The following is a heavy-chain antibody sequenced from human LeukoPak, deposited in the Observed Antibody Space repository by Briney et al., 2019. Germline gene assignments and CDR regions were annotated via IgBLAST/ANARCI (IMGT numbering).Heavy chain of an antibody. J-gene: IGHJ5*02. V-gene: IGHV3-23*01. Sequence: GGSLRLSCVVSGLTFSNYCMTWVRQAPGKGLEWVSAISGSGGSTYYADSVKGRFTISRDNSKNTLYLQMNSLRAEDTAVYYCAKGEDYYDSSGYSSWGQGTLVTVSS. CDR1: GLTFSNYC. CDR3: AKGEDYYDSSGYSS. D-gene: IGHD3-22*01. CDR2: ISGSGGST.